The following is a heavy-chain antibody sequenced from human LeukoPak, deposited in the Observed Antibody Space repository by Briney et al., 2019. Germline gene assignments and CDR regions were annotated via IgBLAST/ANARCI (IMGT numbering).Heavy chain of an antibody. CDR2: ISAYNGNT. D-gene: IGHD6-13*01. Sequence: GASVKVSCKASGYTFTSYGISWVRQAPGQGLEWMGWISAYNGNTNYAQKLQGRVTMTTDTSTSTAYMELRSLRSDDTAVYYCARDEHSSWYGEAMYYYYYGMDVWGQGTTVTVSS. J-gene: IGHJ6*02. CDR3: ARDEHSSWYGEAMYYYYYGMDV. CDR1: GYTFTSYG. V-gene: IGHV1-18*01.